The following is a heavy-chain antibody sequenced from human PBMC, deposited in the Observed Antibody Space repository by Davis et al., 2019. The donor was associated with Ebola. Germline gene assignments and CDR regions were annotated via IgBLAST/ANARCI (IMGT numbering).Heavy chain of an antibody. J-gene: IGHJ2*01. CDR1: GFTFSSYS. D-gene: IGHD3-10*01. V-gene: IGHV3-21*01. CDR3: ASAGGYWYFDL. Sequence: GGSLRLSCAASGFTFSSYSMNWVRQAPGKGLEWVSSISSSSSYIYYADSVKGRFTISRDNAKNSLYLQMNSLRAEDTAVYYCASAGGYWYFDLWGRGTLITVSS. CDR2: ISSSSSYI.